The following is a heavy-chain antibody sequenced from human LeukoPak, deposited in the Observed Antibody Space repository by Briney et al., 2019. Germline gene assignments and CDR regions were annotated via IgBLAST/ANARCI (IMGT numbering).Heavy chain of an antibody. CDR2: TFYRSKWYD. CDR3: ARGSASWRGDGWLDP. D-gene: IGHD2-2*01. V-gene: IGHV6-1*01. CDR1: GDSVSSNSAV. Sequence: SQTLSLTCAISGDSVSSNSAVWTWIRQSPSRGLEWLGRTFYRSKWYDDYAESVKTRININPDASKNQFSLQLTSLTPEDTAVYFCARGSASWRGDGWLDPWGQGTLVTVSS. J-gene: IGHJ5*02.